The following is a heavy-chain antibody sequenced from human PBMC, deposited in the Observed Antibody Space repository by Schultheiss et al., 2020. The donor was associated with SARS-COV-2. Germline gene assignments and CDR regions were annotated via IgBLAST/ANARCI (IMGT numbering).Heavy chain of an antibody. J-gene: IGHJ4*02. Sequence: SETLSLTCTVSGGSITSGAYYWRWIRQHPGKGLEWIGHIYYSGSTYHNPSLKSRVTISADTSKNQFSLKLSSVTAADTAVYYCARESVGSSSFGYWGQGTLVTVSS. CDR1: GGSITSGAYY. CDR2: IYYSGST. CDR3: ARESVGSSSFGY. D-gene: IGHD6-6*01. V-gene: IGHV4-31*03.